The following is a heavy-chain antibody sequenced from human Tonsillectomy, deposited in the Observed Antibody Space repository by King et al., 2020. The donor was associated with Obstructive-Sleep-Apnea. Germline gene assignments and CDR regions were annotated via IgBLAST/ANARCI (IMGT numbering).Heavy chain of an antibody. Sequence: QLVQSGAEVKKPGASVKVSCKASGYTFTGYYMHWVRQAPGQGLEWMGWINPNSCGTNYAQKVQGRVTMTRDTSISTAYMELSRLRSDDTAVYYCARITVTQRFDPWGQGTLVTVSS. CDR2: INPNSCGT. CDR1: GYTFTGYY. V-gene: IGHV1-2*02. CDR3: ARITVTQRFDP. J-gene: IGHJ5*02. D-gene: IGHD4-17*01.